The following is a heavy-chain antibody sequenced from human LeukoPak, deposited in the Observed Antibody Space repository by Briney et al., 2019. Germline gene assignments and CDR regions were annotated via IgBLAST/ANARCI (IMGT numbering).Heavy chain of an antibody. Sequence: SQTLSLTCDISGDTVSSNGAAWNWIRQSPSRGLEWLGRTYYRSKWYYDYAASVKSRITISPDTSKNQFSLQLNSVTADDTAVYYCARGFALDFWGQGTMVTVSS. CDR2: TYYRSKWYY. CDR1: GDTVSSNGAA. CDR3: ARGFALDF. V-gene: IGHV6-1*01. J-gene: IGHJ3*01.